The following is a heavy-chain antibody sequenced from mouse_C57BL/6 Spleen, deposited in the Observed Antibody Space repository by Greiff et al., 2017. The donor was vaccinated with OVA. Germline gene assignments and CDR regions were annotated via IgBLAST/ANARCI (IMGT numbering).Heavy chain of an antibody. D-gene: IGHD2-3*01. V-gene: IGHV1-69*01. CDR3: ARGGLSRYDGTTGAN. CDR2: IDPSDSST. J-gene: IGHJ3*01. CDR1: GYTFTSYW. Sequence: QVQLQQPGAELVMPGASVKLSCKASGYTFTSYWMHWVKQRPGQGLEWIGEIDPSDSSTNYNHKFKGKSTLTVDKSSSTAYMQLSSLTSEDSAVYYCARGGLSRYDGTTGANWGKGTLVTVSA.